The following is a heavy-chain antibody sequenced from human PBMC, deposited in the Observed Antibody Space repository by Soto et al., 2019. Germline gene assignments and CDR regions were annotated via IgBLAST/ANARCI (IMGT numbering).Heavy chain of an antibody. Sequence: EVRLFESGGGLVAPGESLRLSCAASGFIFKDFAMSWVRQAPGKGLEWVSTITTSDDITYSADSVRGRFTISRDNSANTLFLQMSSLRGDDTATYYCTKGDSSGYFDPSSGYSTPDHWGQGTLVTVSS. V-gene: IGHV3-23*01. CDR2: ITTSDDIT. J-gene: IGHJ5*02. D-gene: IGHD3-3*01. CDR3: TKGDSSGYFDPSSGYSTPDH. CDR1: GFIFKDFA.